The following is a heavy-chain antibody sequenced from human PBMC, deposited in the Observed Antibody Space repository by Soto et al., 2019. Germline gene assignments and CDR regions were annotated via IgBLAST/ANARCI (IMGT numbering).Heavy chain of an antibody. CDR2: ISSSGSTI. D-gene: IGHD6-13*01. V-gene: IGHV3-11*01. Sequence: GGSLRLSCAASGFTFSDYYMSWIRQAPGKGLEWVSYISSSGSTIYYADSVKGRFTISRDNAKNSLYLQMNSLRAEDTAVYYCASIAAAGTDAFDIWGQGTMVTVSS. CDR3: ASIAAAGTDAFDI. CDR1: GFTFSDYY. J-gene: IGHJ3*02.